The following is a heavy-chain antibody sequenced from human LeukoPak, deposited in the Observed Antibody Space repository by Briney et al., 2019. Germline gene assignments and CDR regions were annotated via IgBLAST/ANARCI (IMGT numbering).Heavy chain of an antibody. D-gene: IGHD3-22*01. CDR2: IYTSGST. V-gene: IGHV4-4*07. J-gene: IGHJ3*02. Sequence: SETLSLTCTVSGGSISSYYRSWIRQPAGKGLEWIGRIYTSGSTNYNPSLKSRVTMSVDTSKNQFSLKLSSVTAADTAVYYCASSYDSSGIDAFDIWGQGTMVTVSS. CDR3: ASSYDSSGIDAFDI. CDR1: GGSISSYY.